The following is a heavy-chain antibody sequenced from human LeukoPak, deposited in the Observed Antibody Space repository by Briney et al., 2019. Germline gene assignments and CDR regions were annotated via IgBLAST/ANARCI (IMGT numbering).Heavy chain of an antibody. D-gene: IGHD1-1*01. CDR3: ARHRYPQTYGFDF. CDR1: RFTFSNAW. J-gene: IGHJ4*02. V-gene: IGHV4-59*08. Sequence: GSLRLSCAASRFTFSNAWMSWVRQPPGKGLAWIGYIYYSGSTTYNPSLKSRVTISLDRPKNQFSLKLTSVTAADTAVYYCARHRYPQTYGFDFWGQGTLVTVSS. CDR2: IYYSGST.